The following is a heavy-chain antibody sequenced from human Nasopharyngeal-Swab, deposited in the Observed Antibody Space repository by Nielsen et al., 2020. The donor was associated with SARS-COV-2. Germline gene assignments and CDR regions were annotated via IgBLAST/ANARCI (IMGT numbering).Heavy chain of an antibody. J-gene: IGHJ4*02. V-gene: IGHV1-2*06. CDR3: ARDLGYIRYCSGGSCYQDY. Sequence: ASVKVSCKASGYTFINHDINWVRQSTGQGLEWMGRINPNSGGTNYAQKFQGRVTMTRDTSISTAYMELSRLRSDDTAVYYCARDLGYIRYCSGGSCYQDYWGQGTLVTVSS. D-gene: IGHD2-15*01. CDR1: GYTFINHD. CDR2: INPNSGGT.